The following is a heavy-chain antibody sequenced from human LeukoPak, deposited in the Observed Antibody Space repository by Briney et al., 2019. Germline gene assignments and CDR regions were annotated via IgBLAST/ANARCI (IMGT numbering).Heavy chain of an antibody. D-gene: IGHD5-18*01. CDR3: ARARGYSYPIDY. J-gene: IGHJ4*02. CDR1: GFTVSSNY. V-gene: IGHV3-53*01. Sequence: GGSLRLSCAASGFTVSSNYINWVRQAPGKGLEWVSIIYSDGRTFYAGSVKGRVTISRDNSKNSLYLQMNSLRAEDTAVYYCARARGYSYPIDYWGQGTLVTVSS. CDR2: IYSDGRT.